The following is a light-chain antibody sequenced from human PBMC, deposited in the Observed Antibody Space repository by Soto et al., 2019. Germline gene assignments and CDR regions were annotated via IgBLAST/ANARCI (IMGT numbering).Light chain of an antibody. CDR3: QQYGSSPT. Sequence: EIVLTQSPGTLSLSPGERATLSCRASQSVSSSYLAWYQQKPGQAPRLLIYGASSRATGIPDRFSGSGSGTDFTLTISRLEPEDFGVYYCQQYGSSPTFGQGTEVEIK. CDR1: QSVSSSY. V-gene: IGKV3-20*01. CDR2: GAS. J-gene: IGKJ1*01.